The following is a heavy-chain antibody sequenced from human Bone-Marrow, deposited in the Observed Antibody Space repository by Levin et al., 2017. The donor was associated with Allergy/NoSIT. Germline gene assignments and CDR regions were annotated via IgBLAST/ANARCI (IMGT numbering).Heavy chain of an antibody. Sequence: AASVKVSCQGSGYSFSNYWISWVRQMPGKGLEWMGRIDPRDSYTSYSPSFQGHVTISGDKSISTVYLQWSSLKASDTALYYCARRCGGDCYSDAFDIWGQGTMVTVSS. D-gene: IGHD2-21*02. CDR1: GYSFSNYW. CDR2: IDPRDSYT. J-gene: IGHJ3*02. V-gene: IGHV5-10-1*01. CDR3: ARRCGGDCYSDAFDI.